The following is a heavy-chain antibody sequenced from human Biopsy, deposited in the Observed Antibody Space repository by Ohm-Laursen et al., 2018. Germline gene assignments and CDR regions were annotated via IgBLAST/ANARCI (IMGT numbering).Heavy chain of an antibody. J-gene: IGHJ6*02. D-gene: IGHD2-21*02. V-gene: IGHV4-34*01. CDR1: AGTSSGYY. CDR3: SRGREYCGGDCYPTYYYNYGMDV. CDR2: INHSGST. Sequence: TLSFASAVFAGTSSGYYWSWIGPPPGKGLEWLGEINHSGSTNNDPSLKSRVTITVDTSKNQFSLKESSVTDAETAVYYWSRGREYCGGDCYPTYYYNYGMDVWGQGTMVTVSS.